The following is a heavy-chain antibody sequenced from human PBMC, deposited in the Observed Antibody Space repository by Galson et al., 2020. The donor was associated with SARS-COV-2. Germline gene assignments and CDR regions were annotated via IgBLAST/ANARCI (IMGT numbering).Heavy chain of an antibody. CDR3: ARPNWCSSASCYTEYFQE. J-gene: IGHJ1*01. V-gene: IGHV4-34*01. CDR1: GGSFNGYS. Sequence: SETLSLTCAVYGGSFNGYSWTWIRQPPGKGLEWIGEINHSGNTKYNPSLKSRVTISVDTSKNQFSLKLRSVTAADTAVYYCARPNWCSSASCYTEYFQEWGQGTLVTVSS. D-gene: IGHD2-2*01. CDR2: INHSGNT.